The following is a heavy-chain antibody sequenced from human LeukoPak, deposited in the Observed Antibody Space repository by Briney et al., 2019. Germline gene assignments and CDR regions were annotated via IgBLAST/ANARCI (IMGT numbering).Heavy chain of an antibody. CDR2: ISYDGSNK. J-gene: IGHJ4*02. CDR3: ARDVDIGATIVFDY. CDR1: GFTFSSYA. V-gene: IGHV3-30*04. Sequence: GGSLRLSCAASGFTFSSYAMHWVRQAPGKGLEWVAVISYDGSNKYYAESVKGRFTISRDNSNNTLYLQMNSLRAEDTAVYYCARDVDIGATIVFDYWVQGTLVTVSS. D-gene: IGHD5-12*01.